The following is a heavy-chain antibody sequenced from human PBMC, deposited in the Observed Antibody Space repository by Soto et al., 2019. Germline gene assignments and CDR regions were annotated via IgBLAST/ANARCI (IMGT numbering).Heavy chain of an antibody. V-gene: IGHV3-23*01. CDR2: ISGSGDST. Sequence: EVQLLESGGDLVQPGGSLRLSCAASGFTFSSYAMSWVRQAPGKGLEWVSVISGSGDSTYYADSVKGRFTIPRDNSKNTLYLQMNSLRAEDTAVYYCARRGSGSYYDYWGQGTLVTVSS. D-gene: IGHD1-26*01. J-gene: IGHJ4*02. CDR3: ARRGSGSYYDY. CDR1: GFTFSSYA.